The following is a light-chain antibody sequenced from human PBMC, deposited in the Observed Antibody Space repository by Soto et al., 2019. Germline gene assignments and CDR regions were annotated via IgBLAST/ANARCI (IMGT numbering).Light chain of an antibody. CDR1: QLVNGN. CDR3: QQYHNWPPTT. CDR2: DAS. J-gene: IGKJ5*01. V-gene: IGKV3-15*01. Sequence: EVVRTQSTSTLSVSPGERATLSCRASQLVNGNLAWSQHRPCQAPRLLIYDASTRATDIPARFSGGASGTELTLTISSLQAEDFAVYYCQQYHNWPPTTFGQGTRLEI.